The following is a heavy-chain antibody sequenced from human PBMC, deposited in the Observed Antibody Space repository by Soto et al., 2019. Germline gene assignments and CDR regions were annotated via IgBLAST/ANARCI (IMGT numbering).Heavy chain of an antibody. Sequence: QMQLVQSGPEVKKPGTSVKVSCKASGFTFTSSAMQWVRQARGQRLEWIGWIVVGSGNTNYAQKFQERVTITRDMSTSTADMELSSRRSEDTAVYYCAASNVAGTLLDFDYWGQGTLVTVSS. J-gene: IGHJ4*02. CDR2: IVVGSGNT. CDR1: GFTFTSSA. V-gene: IGHV1-58*02. D-gene: IGHD6-19*01. CDR3: AASNVAGTLLDFDY.